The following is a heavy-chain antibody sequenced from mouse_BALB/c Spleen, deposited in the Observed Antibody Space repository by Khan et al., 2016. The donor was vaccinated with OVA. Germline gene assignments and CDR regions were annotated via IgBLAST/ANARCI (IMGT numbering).Heavy chain of an antibody. CDR1: GYTFIEYT. J-gene: IGHJ4*01. Sequence: VQLQQSGPELVKPGASVKISCKTSGYTFIEYTLHWVKQSHGKSLEWIGVINPKNGVTSYNQKFKGKATLTVDKSSSTAYMEFRSLTSEDSAVYYGARDAGRYWGQGTSVTVSS. CDR3: ARDAGRY. V-gene: IGHV1-26*01. CDR2: INPKNGVT. D-gene: IGHD3-3*01.